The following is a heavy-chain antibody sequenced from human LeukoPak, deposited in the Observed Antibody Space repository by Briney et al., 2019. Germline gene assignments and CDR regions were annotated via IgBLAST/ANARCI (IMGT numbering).Heavy chain of an antibody. J-gene: IGHJ6*04. CDR2: ISSSGSTI. CDR1: GFTFSSYE. V-gene: IGHV3-48*03. CDR3: AELGITMIGGV. D-gene: IGHD3-10*02. Sequence: GGSLRFSCAAPGFTFSSYEMNWVRQAPGKGLEWVSYISSSGSTIYYADSVKGRFTISRDNAKNSLYLQMNSLRAEDTAVYYCAELGITMIGGVWGKGTTVTISS.